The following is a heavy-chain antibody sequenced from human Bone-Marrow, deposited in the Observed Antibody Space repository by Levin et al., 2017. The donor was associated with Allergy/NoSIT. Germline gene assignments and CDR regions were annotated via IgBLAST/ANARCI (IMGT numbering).Heavy chain of an antibody. Sequence: GGSLRLSCAASGFTFSNYAMSWVRQAPGKGLEWVSGIRGSDGSTFHADSVKGRFTISRDNFKNTLYLQMNSLRADDTAVYYCAKCWARVVTGFDSWGRGTLVTVSS. CDR2: IRGSDGST. J-gene: IGHJ4*02. D-gene: IGHD2-21*02. CDR1: GFTFSNYA. V-gene: IGHV3-23*01. CDR3: AKCWARVVTGFDS.